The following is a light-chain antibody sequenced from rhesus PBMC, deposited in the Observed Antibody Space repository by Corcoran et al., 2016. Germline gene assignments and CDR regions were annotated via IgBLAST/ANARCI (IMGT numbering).Light chain of an antibody. CDR1: ENVNNY. CDR2: KAS. V-gene: IGKV1-74*01. J-gene: IGKJ4*01. CDR3: QHGFGTPLT. Sequence: DIQMTQSPSSLSASVGDSVTITCRASENVNNYLNWYQQKPEKAPNLLIDKASPLQSRVPSRFSGSGSETHYTFTISSLQPEDVATYYCQHGFGTPLTFVGGTKVEIK.